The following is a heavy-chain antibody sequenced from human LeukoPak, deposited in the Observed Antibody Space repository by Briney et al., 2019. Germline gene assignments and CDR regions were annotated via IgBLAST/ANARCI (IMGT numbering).Heavy chain of an antibody. CDR2: IKQDGSEK. D-gene: IGHD5-18*01. J-gene: IGHJ4*02. CDR1: GFTFSSYW. Sequence: GGSLRLSCAASGFTFSSYWMSWVRQAPGKGLEWVANIKQDGSEKYYVDSAKGRFTISRDNAKNSLYLQMNSLRAEDTAVYYCARVLGVDTAMGGGDYWGQGTLVTVSS. CDR3: ARVLGVDTAMGGGDY. V-gene: IGHV3-7*01.